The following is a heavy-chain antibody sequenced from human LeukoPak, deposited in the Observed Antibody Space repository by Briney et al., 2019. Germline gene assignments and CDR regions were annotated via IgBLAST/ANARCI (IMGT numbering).Heavy chain of an antibody. J-gene: IGHJ3*02. Sequence: PGGSLRLSCAASGFTFSSYAMSWVRQAPGKRLEWVSAISGSGGSTYYADSVKGRFTISRDNSKNTLYLQMNSLRAEDTAVYYCAKTYYYDSSGYFYAFDIWGQGTMVTVSS. CDR3: AKTYYYDSSGYFYAFDI. D-gene: IGHD3-22*01. V-gene: IGHV3-23*01. CDR1: GFTFSSYA. CDR2: ISGSGGST.